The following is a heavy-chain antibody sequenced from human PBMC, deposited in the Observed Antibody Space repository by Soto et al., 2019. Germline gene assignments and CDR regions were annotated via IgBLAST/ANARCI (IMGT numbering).Heavy chain of an antibody. Sequence: ASVKVSCKASGYTFTSYAMHWVRQAPGQRLEWMGGINAGNGNTKYAQKFQGRVTITTDESTNTAYMELSSLRSEDTAVYYCARLIVYAEFHHWGKGTLVTVDS. D-gene: IGHD4-17*01. CDR3: ARLIVYAEFHH. CDR1: GYTFTSYA. J-gene: IGHJ1*01. V-gene: IGHV1-3*01. CDR2: INAGNGNT.